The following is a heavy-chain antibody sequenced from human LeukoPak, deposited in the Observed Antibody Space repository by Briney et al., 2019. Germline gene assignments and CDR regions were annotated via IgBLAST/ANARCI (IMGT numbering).Heavy chain of an antibody. CDR2: ISGGGSTI. D-gene: IGHD3-10*02. CDR3: AALGITTIGGV. V-gene: IGHV3-48*03. Sequence: GGSLSLSCAASGFTFSSYEMSWVRQAPGEGLECVSYISGGGSTIYNAASVTGRITTSTDNATNPLYLQMNSLTAEDTAVYSCAALGITTIGGVWGKGTTVTISS. CDR1: GFTFSSYE. J-gene: IGHJ6*04.